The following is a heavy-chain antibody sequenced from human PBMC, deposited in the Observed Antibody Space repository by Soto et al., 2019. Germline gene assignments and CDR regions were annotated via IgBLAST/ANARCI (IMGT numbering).Heavy chain of an antibody. CDR3: ARVNMVRGVLYGMDV. V-gene: IGHV4-30-2*01. D-gene: IGHD3-10*01. CDR1: GGSISSGGYS. J-gene: IGHJ6*02. CDR2: IYHSGST. Sequence: PSETLSLTCAVSGGSISSGGYSWSWIRQPPGKGLECIGYIYHSGSTYYNPSLKSRVTISVDRSKNQFSLKLSSVTAADTAVYYCARVNMVRGVLYGMDVWGQGTTVT.